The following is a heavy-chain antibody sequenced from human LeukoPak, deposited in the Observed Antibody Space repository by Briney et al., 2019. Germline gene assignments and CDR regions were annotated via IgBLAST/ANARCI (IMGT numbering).Heavy chain of an antibody. CDR3: ARASGSYWWFDS. J-gene: IGHJ5*01. CDR2: VNPNSGDT. CDR1: GYTFTGYY. V-gene: IGHV1-2*02. D-gene: IGHD1-26*01. Sequence: ASVKVSCKASGYTFTGYYLHWVRQAPGQGLEWMGCVNPNSGDTNYAQKFQGSVTMTRDTSISAVYMELSRLRSDDTAVYYCARASGSYWWFDSWGQGTLVTVSS.